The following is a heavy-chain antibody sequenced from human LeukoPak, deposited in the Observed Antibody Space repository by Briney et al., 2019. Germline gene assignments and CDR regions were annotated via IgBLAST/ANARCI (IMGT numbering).Heavy chain of an antibody. J-gene: IGHJ4*02. CDR2: INWSGGST. Sequence: GGSLRLFCTASGFAFDEHGMSWVRQVPGKGLAWVSGINWSGGSTGYADPLRGRFTISRDNAKNSLYLQMDSLRAEDTALYYCARAPITSPFYFDYWGQGTLVTVSS. D-gene: IGHD2-2*01. CDR3: ARAPITSPFYFDY. CDR1: GFAFDEHG. V-gene: IGHV3-20*04.